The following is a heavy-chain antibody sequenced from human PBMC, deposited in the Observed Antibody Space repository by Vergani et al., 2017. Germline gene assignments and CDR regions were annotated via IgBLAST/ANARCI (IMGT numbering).Heavy chain of an antibody. D-gene: IGHD6-13*01. CDR2: ISSNGGST. CDR3: ARVRTYSSSWYEGWFDP. J-gene: IGHJ5*02. CDR1: GFTFSSYG. V-gene: IGHV3-64*01. Sequence: VQLVESGGGVVQPGRSLRLSCAASGFTFSSYGMHWVRQAPGKGLEYVSAISSNGGSTYYANSVKGRFTISRDNSKNTLYLQMGSLRAEDMAVYYCARVRTYSSSWYEGWFDPWGQGTLVTVSS.